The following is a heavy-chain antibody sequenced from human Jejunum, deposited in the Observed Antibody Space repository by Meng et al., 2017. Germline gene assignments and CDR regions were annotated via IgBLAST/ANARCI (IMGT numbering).Heavy chain of an antibody. CDR1: GVIFDEYG. J-gene: IGHJ6*02. CDR2: ISWNGDST. V-gene: IGHV3-20*04. D-gene: IGHD2-2*01. Sequence: GESLKISCAASGVIFDEYGMSWLRHAPGKGLEWVSGISWNGDSTGYADSVKGRFTISRDNDKNSLYLQMNSLRAEDTALYCCARGQYCSSSSRSRPNYFYYYALDVWGQGTTVTVSS. CDR3: ARGQYCSSSSRSRPNYFYYYALDV.